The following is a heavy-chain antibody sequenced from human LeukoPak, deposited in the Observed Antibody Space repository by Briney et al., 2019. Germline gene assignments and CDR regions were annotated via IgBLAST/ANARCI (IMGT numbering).Heavy chain of an antibody. CDR1: GGSISSGGYY. CDR3: ARDLHYSNQYYFDY. CDR2: IYHSGST. V-gene: IGHV4-30-2*01. Sequence: SETLSLTCTVSGGSISSGGYYWSWIRQPPGKGLEWIGYIYHSGSTYYNPSLKSRVTISVDRSKNQFSLKLSSVTAADTAVYYCARDLHYSNQYYFDYWGQGTLVTVSS. J-gene: IGHJ4*02. D-gene: IGHD4-11*01.